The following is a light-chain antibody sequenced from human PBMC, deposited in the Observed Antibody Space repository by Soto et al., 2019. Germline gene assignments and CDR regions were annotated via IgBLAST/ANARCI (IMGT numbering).Light chain of an antibody. CDR2: VAS. CDR3: QQDDITLIT. J-gene: IGKJ5*01. V-gene: IGKV3-20*01. CDR1: QTISSNY. Sequence: EIVLTQSPGTLSLSPGERATLSCRASQTISSNYLAWYQQKPGQAPSLLIYVASSRASGIPDRFSGSGSGTDFTLTISKLEREDFAVYYCQQDDITLITFSHGTRLEIK.